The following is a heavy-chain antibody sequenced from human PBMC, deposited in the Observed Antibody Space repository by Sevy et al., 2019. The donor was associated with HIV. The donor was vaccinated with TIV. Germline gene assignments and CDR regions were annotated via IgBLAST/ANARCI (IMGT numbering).Heavy chain of an antibody. CDR1: GLSFSNAW. CDR2: IRSETGGGTT. CDR3: AIDHRWDGMIVVPFEK. V-gene: IGHV3-15*01. J-gene: IGHJ4*02. D-gene: IGHD3-22*01. Sequence: GGSLRLSCAASGLSFSNAWMAWVRQAPGKGLEWVGRIRSETGGGTTDFAAFAKGKFTISRDDPKNTLYLQMNSLKTEDTAVYYCAIDHRWDGMIVVPFEKWGLGTLVTVSS.